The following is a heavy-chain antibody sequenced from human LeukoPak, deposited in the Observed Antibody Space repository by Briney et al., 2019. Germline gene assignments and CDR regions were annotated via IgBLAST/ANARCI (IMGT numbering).Heavy chain of an antibody. CDR3: ARHTLNYYYYMDV. J-gene: IGHJ6*03. CDR1: GFTFSYYS. CDR2: ISGSRSYI. Sequence: GGSLRLSCAASGFTFSYYSMNWVRQAPGKGLEWVSSISGSRSYIYYADSVKGRFTISRDNAKNALYLQMSNLRAEDTAVYYCARHTLNYYYYMDVWGKGTTVTISS. V-gene: IGHV3-21*01.